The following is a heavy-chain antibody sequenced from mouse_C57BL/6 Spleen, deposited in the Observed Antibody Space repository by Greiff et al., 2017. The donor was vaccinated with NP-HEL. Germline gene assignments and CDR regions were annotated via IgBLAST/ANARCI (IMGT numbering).Heavy chain of an antibody. J-gene: IGHJ4*01. V-gene: IGHV1-69*01. CDR1: GYTFTSYW. CDR3: ASYYSNAMDY. D-gene: IGHD2-5*01. CDR2: LDPSDSYT. Sequence: VQLQQPGAELVMPGASVKLSCKASGYTFTSYWMHWVKQRPGHGLEWIGELDPSDSYTNYNQKFKGKSTLTVDKSSSTASMQLSSLTSEDSAVYYCASYYSNAMDYWGQGTSVTVSA.